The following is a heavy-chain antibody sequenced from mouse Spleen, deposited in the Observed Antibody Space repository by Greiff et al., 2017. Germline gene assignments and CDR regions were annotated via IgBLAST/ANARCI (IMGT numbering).Heavy chain of an antibody. CDR3: TTTTVVPHYYAMDY. J-gene: IGHJ4*01. V-gene: IGHV14-4*01. CDR2: IDPENGDT. Sequence: VHVKQSGAELVRPGASVKLSCTASGFNIKDDYMHWVKQRPEQGLEWIGWIDPENGDTEYASKFQGKATITADTSSNTAYLQLSSLTSEDTAVYYCTTTTVVPHYYAMDYWGQGTSVTVSS. D-gene: IGHD1-1*01. CDR1: GFNIKDDY.